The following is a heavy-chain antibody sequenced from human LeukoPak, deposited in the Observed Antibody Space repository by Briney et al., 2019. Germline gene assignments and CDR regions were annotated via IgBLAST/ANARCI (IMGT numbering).Heavy chain of an antibody. D-gene: IGHD3-16*01. CDR1: GFTFSSYA. CDR3: ARDLRRSIMITFGGVMGY. Sequence: GGSLRLSCAASGFTFSSYAMHWVRQAPGKGLEWVAVISYDGSNKYYADSVKGRFTISRDNSKNTLYLQMNSLRAEDTAVYYCARDLRRSIMITFGGVMGYWGQGTLVTVSS. CDR2: ISYDGSNK. V-gene: IGHV3-30-3*01. J-gene: IGHJ4*02.